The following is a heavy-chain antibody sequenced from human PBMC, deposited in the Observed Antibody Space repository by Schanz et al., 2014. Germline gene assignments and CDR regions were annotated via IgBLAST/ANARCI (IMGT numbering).Heavy chain of an antibody. CDR1: GFMFSSYG. CDR3: AKQHIVRGVIYLNWFDS. J-gene: IGHJ5*01. V-gene: IGHV3-NL1*01. Sequence: QVQLVESGGGVVQPGRSLRLSCAASGFMFSSYGMHWVRQAPGKGLEWVSSINTGGDSTYYADSVKGRFTISRDNSKNTVHLQMNSLRAEDTAVYYCAKQHIVRGVIYLNWFDSWGQGTLVTVSS. CDR2: INTGGDST. D-gene: IGHD3-10*01.